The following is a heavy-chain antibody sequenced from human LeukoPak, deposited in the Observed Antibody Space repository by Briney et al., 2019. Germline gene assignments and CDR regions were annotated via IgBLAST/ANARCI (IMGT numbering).Heavy chain of an antibody. CDR3: AKGITMIVVVGGYFDY. J-gene: IGHJ4*02. V-gene: IGHV3-9*01. Sequence: PGRSLRLSCAASGFTFDDYAMHWVRQAPGKGLEWVSGISWNSGSIGYADSVKGRFTISRDNAKNSLYLQMNSLRAEDTALHYCAKGITMIVVVGGYFDYWGQGTLVTVSS. CDR1: GFTFDDYA. CDR2: ISWNSGSI. D-gene: IGHD3-22*01.